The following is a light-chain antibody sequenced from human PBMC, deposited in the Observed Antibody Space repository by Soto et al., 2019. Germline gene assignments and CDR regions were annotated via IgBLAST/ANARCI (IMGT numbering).Light chain of an antibody. Sequence: AIRMTQSPSSFSASTGDRVTITCRASQGISSYLAWYQQKPGKAPKLLIYAASTLQSGVPSRFSGSGSGTDFTLTISCLQPEDFATYYCQQSYSTLSITFGQGTRLEIK. CDR1: QGISSY. J-gene: IGKJ5*01. V-gene: IGKV1-8*01. CDR3: QQSYSTLSIT. CDR2: AAS.